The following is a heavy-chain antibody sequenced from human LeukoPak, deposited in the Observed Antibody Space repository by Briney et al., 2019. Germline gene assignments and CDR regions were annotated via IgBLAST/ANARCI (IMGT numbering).Heavy chain of an antibody. J-gene: IGHJ4*02. D-gene: IGHD5-18*01. CDR3: AKSRGYSYGYYYFDY. CDR2: ISGSGGST. V-gene: IGHV3-23*01. Sequence: PGGSLRLSCVASGFTFSNYAMSWVRQAPGKGLEWVSAISGSGGSTYYADSVKGRFTISRDNSKNTLYLQMNSLRAEDTAVYYCAKSRGYSYGYYYFDYWGQGTLVTVSS. CDR1: GFTFSNYA.